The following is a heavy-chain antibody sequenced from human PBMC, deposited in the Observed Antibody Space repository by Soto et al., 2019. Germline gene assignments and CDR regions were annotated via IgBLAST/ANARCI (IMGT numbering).Heavy chain of an antibody. CDR2: INHSGST. J-gene: IGHJ4*02. D-gene: IGHD6-13*01. CDR1: GGSFSGYY. Sequence: SETLSLTCAVYGGSFSGYYWSWIRQPPGKGLEWIGEINHSGSTNYNPSLKSRVTISVDTSKNQFSLKLSSVTAAHTAVYYCARAHYSSSSYWGQGTLVTVSS. CDR3: ARAHYSSSSY. V-gene: IGHV4-34*01.